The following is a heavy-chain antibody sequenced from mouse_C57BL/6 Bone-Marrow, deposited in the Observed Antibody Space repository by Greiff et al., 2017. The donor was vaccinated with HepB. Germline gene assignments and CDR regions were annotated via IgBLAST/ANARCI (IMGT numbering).Heavy chain of an antibody. CDR3: ARSPYDGYFPYWYFDV. CDR2: IYPRSGNT. Sequence: QVQLQQSGAELARPGASVKLSCKASGYIFTSYGISWVKQRTGQGLEWIGEIYPRSGNTYYNEKFKGKATLTADKSSSTAYMERRSLTSEDSAVYVCARSPYDGYFPYWYFDVWGTGTTVTVSS. V-gene: IGHV1-81*01. J-gene: IGHJ1*03. CDR1: GYIFTSYG. D-gene: IGHD2-3*01.